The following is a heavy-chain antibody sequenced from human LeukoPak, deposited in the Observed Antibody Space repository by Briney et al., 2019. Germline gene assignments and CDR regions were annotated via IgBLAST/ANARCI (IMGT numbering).Heavy chain of an antibody. CDR1: GGTFISYV. D-gene: IGHD1-26*01. J-gene: IGHJ4*02. CDR3: AILGSFPY. V-gene: IGHV1-69*06. Sequence: ASVKVSCKASGGTFISYVISWVRQAPGQGLEWMGGAIPFIGTADYAQKFQDRITITAEKSTTTTYMELRSLRSDDTAIYYCAILGSFPYWGQGTQITVSS. CDR2: AIPFIGTA.